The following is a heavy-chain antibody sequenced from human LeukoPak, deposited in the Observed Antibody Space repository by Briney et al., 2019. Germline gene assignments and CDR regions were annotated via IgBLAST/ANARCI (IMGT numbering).Heavy chain of an antibody. CDR1: GFTFSSYS. CDR3: ARDENSGWYYFDY. D-gene: IGHD6-19*01. V-gene: IGHV3-21*01. CDR2: ISSSSSYI. J-gene: IGHJ4*02. Sequence: GGSLRLSCAASGFTFSSYSMNWVRQAPGKGLEWVSSISSSSSYIYYADSVKGRFTISRDNAKNSLYLQMNGLRAEDTAVYYCARDENSGWYYFDYWGQGTLVTVSS.